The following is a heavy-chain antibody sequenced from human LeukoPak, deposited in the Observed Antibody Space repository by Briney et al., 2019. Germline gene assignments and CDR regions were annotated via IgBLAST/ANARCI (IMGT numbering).Heavy chain of an antibody. CDR1: GCTFTGYY. V-gene: IGHV1-2*02. CDR2: INPNSGGT. D-gene: IGHD2-15*01. Sequence: ASVKVSCKASGCTFTGYYMHWVRQAPGQGLEWMGWINPNSGGTNYAQKFQGRVTMTRDTSISTAYMELSRLRSDDTAVYYCARGCSGGSCYYYYYMDVWGKGTTVTVSS. CDR3: ARGCSGGSCYYYYYMDV. J-gene: IGHJ6*03.